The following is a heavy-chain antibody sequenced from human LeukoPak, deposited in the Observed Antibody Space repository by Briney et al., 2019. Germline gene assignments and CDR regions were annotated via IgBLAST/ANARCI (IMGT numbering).Heavy chain of an antibody. Sequence: GGSLRLSCAASGFTFSSYEMNWVRQAPGKGLEYVSAISSNGGSTYYADSVKGRFTISRDNSKNTLYLQMSSLRAEDTAVYYCVKDYDILTGYFDYWGQGTLVTVSS. J-gene: IGHJ4*02. CDR1: GFTFSSYE. V-gene: IGHV3-64D*06. D-gene: IGHD3-9*01. CDR3: VKDYDILTGYFDY. CDR2: ISSNGGST.